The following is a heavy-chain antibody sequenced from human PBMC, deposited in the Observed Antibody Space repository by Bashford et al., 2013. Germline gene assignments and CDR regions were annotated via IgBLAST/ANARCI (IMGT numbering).Heavy chain of an antibody. CDR3: ARDGPVVGVWNAFDV. J-gene: IGHJ3*01. V-gene: IGHV1-2*02. CDR2: INPNGGGT. CDR1: GYSFTDYY. Sequence: ASVKVSCKASGYSFTDYYIHWVRQPPGQGLEWMGWINPNGGGTVLAQKFQGRVTMTRDTSISTAYMELSSLRSDDTAVYFCARDGPVVGVWNAFDVVGPRDSGHRLL. D-gene: IGHD1-26*01.